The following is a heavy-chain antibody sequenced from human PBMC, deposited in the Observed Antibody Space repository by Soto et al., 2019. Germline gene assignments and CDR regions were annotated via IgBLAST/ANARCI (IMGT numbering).Heavy chain of an antibody. V-gene: IGHV3-7*01. CDR1: GFTFSSYW. J-gene: IGHJ3*02. CDR2: IKQDGSEK. CDR3: ASQIVVVPAAMFAFDI. D-gene: IGHD2-2*01. Sequence: GGSLRLSCAASGFTFSSYWMSWVRQAPGKGLEWVANIKQDGSEKYYVDSVKGRFTISRDNAKNSLYLQMNSLRAEDTAVYYCASQIVVVPAAMFAFDIWGQGTMVTVSS.